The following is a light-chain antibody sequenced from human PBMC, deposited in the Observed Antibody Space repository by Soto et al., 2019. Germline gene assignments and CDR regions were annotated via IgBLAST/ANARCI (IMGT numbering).Light chain of an antibody. J-gene: IGKJ1*01. CDR2: GAS. CDR1: QSVSSS. Sequence: EIVLTQSPGTLSLSPGERATLSCRASQSVSSSLAWYQQKAGQAPRLLIYGASSRATGIPDRFSGSGSGTDFTLAITRLEPEDFGVYFCQQYKDWPTTFGQGTKVDIK. CDR3: QQYKDWPTT. V-gene: IGKV3-20*01.